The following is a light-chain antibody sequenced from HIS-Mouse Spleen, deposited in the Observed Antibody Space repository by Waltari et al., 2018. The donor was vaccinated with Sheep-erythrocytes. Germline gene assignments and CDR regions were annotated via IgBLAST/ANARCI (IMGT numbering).Light chain of an antibody. CDR3: AAWDASLNGVV. J-gene: IGLJ2*01. CDR2: YDD. Sequence: QSVLTQPPSVSEAPRQRVTISCSGSSSNIGNNAVNWYQQLPGKAPKLLIYYDDLLPSGAFARFSGSTSGTSASLAISGLQSEDEADYYCAAWDASLNGVVFGGGTKLTVL. CDR1: SSNIGNNA. V-gene: IGLV1-36*01.